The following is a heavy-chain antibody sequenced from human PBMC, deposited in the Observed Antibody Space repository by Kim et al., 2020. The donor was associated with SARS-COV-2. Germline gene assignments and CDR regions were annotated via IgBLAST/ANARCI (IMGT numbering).Heavy chain of an antibody. Sequence: GGSLRLSCTASGFTFGVYAMSWFRQAPGKGLEWVGFIRSKAYGGTTEYAASVKGRFTISRDDSKSIAYLQMNSLKTEDTAVYYCTRDGRRYYYDSSGYYYYGIDVWGQGTTVTVSS. CDR1: GFTFGVYA. J-gene: IGHJ6*02. D-gene: IGHD3-22*01. V-gene: IGHV3-49*03. CDR2: IRSKAYGGTT. CDR3: TRDGRRYYYDSSGYYYYGIDV.